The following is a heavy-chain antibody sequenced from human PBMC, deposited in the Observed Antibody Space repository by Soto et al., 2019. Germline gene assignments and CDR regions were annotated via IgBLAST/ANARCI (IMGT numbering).Heavy chain of an antibody. CDR3: ARLTYRIAAAGQNYFDS. CDR2: INYSGTT. Sequence: QLQLQESGPGLVKPSGTLSLTCSVSGGSISSSNYYWAWIRQPPGKGLEWIGSINYSGTTYYNPSLKSRVTISVDTSKNQFSLRLSSVTAADTAVYYCARLTYRIAAAGQNYFDSWGQGTLVTVSS. D-gene: IGHD6-13*01. J-gene: IGHJ4*02. CDR1: GGSISSSNYY. V-gene: IGHV4-39*01.